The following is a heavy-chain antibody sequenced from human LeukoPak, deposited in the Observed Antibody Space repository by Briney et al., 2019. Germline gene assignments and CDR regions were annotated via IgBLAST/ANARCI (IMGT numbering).Heavy chain of an antibody. V-gene: IGHV4-39*02. CDR2: IYYSGST. CDR1: GGSISSSSYY. CDR3: ARDPTVVGGLFDY. D-gene: IGHD2-2*01. J-gene: IGHJ4*02. Sequence: SETLSLTCTVSGGSISSSSYYWGWIRQPPGKGLEWIGSIYYSGSTYYNPSLKSRVTISVDTSKNQFSLKLSSVTAADTAVYYCARDPTVVGGLFDYWGQGTLVTVSS.